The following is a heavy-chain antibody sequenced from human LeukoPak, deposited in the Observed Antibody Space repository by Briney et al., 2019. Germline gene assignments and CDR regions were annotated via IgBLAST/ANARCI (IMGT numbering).Heavy chain of an antibody. CDR1: GYTFTGYY. V-gene: IGHV1-2*02. CDR2: INPNSGGT. CDR3: ARDSDIVVVVAATTEWFDP. Sequence: HGASVKVSCKASGYTFTGYYMHWVRQAPGQGLEWMGWINPNSGGTNYAQKFQGRVTMTRDTSISTAYMELSRLRSDDTAVYYCARDSDIVVVVAATTEWFDPWGQGTLVTVSS. D-gene: IGHD2-15*01. J-gene: IGHJ5*02.